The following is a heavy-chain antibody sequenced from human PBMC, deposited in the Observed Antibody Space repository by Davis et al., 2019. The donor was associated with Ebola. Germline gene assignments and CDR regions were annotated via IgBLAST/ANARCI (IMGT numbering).Heavy chain of an antibody. CDR1: GFTFSSYG. CDR3: AKGYGFLLDY. CDR2: ISYDGSNK. V-gene: IGHV3-30*18. Sequence: PGGSLRLSCAASGFTFSSYGMHWVRQAPGKGLEWVAVISYDGSNKYYADSVKGRFTISRDNSKNTLYLQMNSLRAEDTAVYYCAKGYGFLLDYWGQGTLVTVSS. J-gene: IGHJ4*02. D-gene: IGHD4-17*01.